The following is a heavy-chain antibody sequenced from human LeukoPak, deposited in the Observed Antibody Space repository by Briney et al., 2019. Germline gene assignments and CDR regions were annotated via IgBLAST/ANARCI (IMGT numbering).Heavy chain of an antibody. CDR2: ISSSSSYI. J-gene: IGHJ4*02. CDR1: GFTFSSYS. CDR3: AKDLMSTAMVPWYFDY. D-gene: IGHD5-18*01. Sequence: PGGSLRLSCAASGFTFSSYSMNWVRQAPGKGLEWVSSISSSSSYIYYADSVKGRFTISRDNSKNTLYLQMNSLRAEDTAVYYCAKDLMSTAMVPWYFDYWGQGTLVTVSS. V-gene: IGHV3-21*01.